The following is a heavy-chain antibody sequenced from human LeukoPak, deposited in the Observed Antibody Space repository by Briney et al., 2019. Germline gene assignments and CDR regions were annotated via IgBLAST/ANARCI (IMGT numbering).Heavy chain of an antibody. J-gene: IGHJ3*02. V-gene: IGHV4-30-2*01. CDR2: IYHSGST. D-gene: IGHD1-20*01. CDR3: ARGTYNWNPNAFDI. CDR1: GGSISSGGYY. Sequence: SETLSLTCTVSGGSISSGGYYWSWIRQPPGKGLEWIGYIYHSGSTYYNPSLKSRVTISVDRSKNQFSLKLSSVTAADTAVYYCARGTYNWNPNAFDIWGQGTMVTVSS.